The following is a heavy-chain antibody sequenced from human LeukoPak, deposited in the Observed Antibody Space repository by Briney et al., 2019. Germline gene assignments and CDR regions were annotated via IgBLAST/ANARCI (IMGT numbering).Heavy chain of an antibody. CDR3: ARSHYVYAFDI. CDR2: IYYSGST. CDR1: GGSISSYY. V-gene: IGHV4-59*08. J-gene: IGHJ3*02. Sequence: SETLSLTCTVSGGSISSYYWSWIRQPQGKGLEWIGYIYYSGSTNYNPSLKSRVTISVDTSKNQFSLKLSSVTAADTAVYYCARSHYVYAFDIWGQGTMVTVSS. D-gene: IGHD1-26*01.